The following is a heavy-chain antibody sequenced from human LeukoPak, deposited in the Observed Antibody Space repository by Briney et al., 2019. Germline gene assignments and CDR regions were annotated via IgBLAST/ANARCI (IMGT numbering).Heavy chain of an antibody. Sequence: GGSLRLSCAASGFTFSTYGMHWVRQAPGKVLEWVAVISYDGSNKYYADSVKGRFTISRDNSKNTLYLQMNSLRAEDTAVYYCAKDSGYSYGYWDYWGQGTLVTVSS. CDR2: ISYDGSNK. CDR3: AKDSGYSYGYWDY. D-gene: IGHD5-18*01. V-gene: IGHV3-30*18. CDR1: GFTFSTYG. J-gene: IGHJ4*02.